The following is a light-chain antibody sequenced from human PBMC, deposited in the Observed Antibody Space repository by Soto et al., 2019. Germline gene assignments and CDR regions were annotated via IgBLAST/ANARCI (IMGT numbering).Light chain of an antibody. CDR1: QNLGSGY. CDR2: AAS. Sequence: EIVLTQSPCTLSLSPGERATLSCRASQNLGSGYLAWYQQKPGQAPRILIYAASSRATGIPDRFSGSGSGTDFTLSISRLEPEDFAVYYCQQYHNWPITFGQGTRLEIK. CDR3: QQYHNWPIT. J-gene: IGKJ5*01. V-gene: IGKV3-20*01.